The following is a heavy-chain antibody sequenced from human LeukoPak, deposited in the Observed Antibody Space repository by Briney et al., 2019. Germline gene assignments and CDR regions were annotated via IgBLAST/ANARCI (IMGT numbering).Heavy chain of an antibody. CDR1: GFTFSSYA. CDR3: AKWGPIYYYGMDV. J-gene: IGHJ6*02. Sequence: GGSLRLSCAASGFTFSSYAMHWVRQAPGKGLEWVSGISWNSGSIGYADSVKGRFTISRDNAKNSLYLQMNSLRAEDTALYYCAKWGPIYYYGMDVWGQGTTVTVSS. CDR2: ISWNSGSI. V-gene: IGHV3-9*01. D-gene: IGHD3-16*01.